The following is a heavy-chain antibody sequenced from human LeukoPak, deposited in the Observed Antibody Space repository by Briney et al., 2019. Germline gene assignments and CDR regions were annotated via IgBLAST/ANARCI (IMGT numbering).Heavy chain of an antibody. Sequence: ASVKVSCKASGYTFTSYAMHWVRQAPGQRLEWMGWINAGNGNTKYSQKFQGRVTITRDTSASTAYMELSSLRSEDTAVYYCARASSSETPAPYDYWGQGTLVTVSS. CDR3: ARASSSETPAPYDY. CDR2: INAGNGNT. D-gene: IGHD1-14*01. CDR1: GYTFTSYA. J-gene: IGHJ4*02. V-gene: IGHV1-3*01.